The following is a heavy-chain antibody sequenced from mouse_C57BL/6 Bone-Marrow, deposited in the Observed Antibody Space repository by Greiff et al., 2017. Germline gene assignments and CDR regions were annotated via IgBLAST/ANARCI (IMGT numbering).Heavy chain of an antibody. CDR3: ERGGSGNCSCYFDV. Sequence: QVQLQQPGTELVKPGASVKMSCKASGYTFTSYWMHWVKQRPGQGLEWIGNINPSNGGTNYNEKFKSKATLTVDKSSSTAYMQLRSLTSEDSAVYYCERGGSGNCSCYFDVWGTGTTVTVSS. D-gene: IGHD2-1*01. J-gene: IGHJ1*03. CDR2: INPSNGGT. CDR1: GYTFTSYW. V-gene: IGHV1-53*01.